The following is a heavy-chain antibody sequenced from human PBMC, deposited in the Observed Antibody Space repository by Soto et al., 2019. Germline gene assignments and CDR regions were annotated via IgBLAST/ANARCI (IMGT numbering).Heavy chain of an antibody. CDR1: GFNFSSYA. J-gene: IGHJ3*02. CDR2: TSGSSGST. Sequence: EVQLLESGGGLVHPGGSLRLSCAASGFNFSSYAMSWVRQAPGKGLEWVSTTSGSSGSTYYADSVRGRFTISRDNSKNTLYLQMNSLRAEDTAAYYCAIPQRGDYVLSAFNIWGQGTMVTVSS. CDR3: AIPQRGDYVLSAFNI. V-gene: IGHV3-23*01. D-gene: IGHD4-17*01.